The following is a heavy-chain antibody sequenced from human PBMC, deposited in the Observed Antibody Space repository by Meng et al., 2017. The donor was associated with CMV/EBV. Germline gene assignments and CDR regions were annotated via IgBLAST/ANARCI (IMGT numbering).Heavy chain of an antibody. CDR1: GYTFTSYD. Sequence: ASVKVSCKASGYTFTSYDINWVRQATGQGLEWMGWMNPNSGNTGYAQKFQGRVTMTRNTSISTAYMELSSLRSEDTAEYYCARGNIVVVPAAIGWFDPWGQGTLVTVSS. V-gene: IGHV1-8*01. CDR2: MNPNSGNT. D-gene: IGHD2-2*01. J-gene: IGHJ5*02. CDR3: ARGNIVVVPAAIGWFDP.